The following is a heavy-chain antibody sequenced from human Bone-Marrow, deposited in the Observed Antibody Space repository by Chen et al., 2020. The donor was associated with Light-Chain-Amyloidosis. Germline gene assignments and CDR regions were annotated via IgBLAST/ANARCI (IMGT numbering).Heavy chain of an antibody. V-gene: IGHV3-23*04. J-gene: IGHJ3*02. D-gene: IGHD3-9*01. Sequence: EVQLVESGGGLVQPGGSLRLSCAASGVSFSSYAMSWVRQAPGKGLEWVAGVSGGGGSRYYGDSVTCRLTISRDNSKNALFLQMNSLRAEDTAVYYCAKDISYDDILPGYPADAFDIWGQGTMVTVSS. CDR2: VSGGGGSR. CDR3: AKDISYDDILPGYPADAFDI. CDR1: GVSFSSYA.